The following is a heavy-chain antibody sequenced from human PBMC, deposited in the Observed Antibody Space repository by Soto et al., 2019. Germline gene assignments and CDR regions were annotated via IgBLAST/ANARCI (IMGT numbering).Heavy chain of an antibody. J-gene: IGHJ6*02. CDR3: ARSSSGWPGDGMDV. Sequence: QVQLVQSGAEVKKPGASVKVSCKASGYTFTSYAMHWVRQAPGQSLEWMGWFNAGNGNTKYSQKVQGRVTITRDTSASTAYMEQSSLRSEDTAVYYCARSSSGWPGDGMDVWGQGTTVTVSS. V-gene: IGHV1-3*01. D-gene: IGHD6-19*01. CDR1: GYTFTSYA. CDR2: FNAGNGNT.